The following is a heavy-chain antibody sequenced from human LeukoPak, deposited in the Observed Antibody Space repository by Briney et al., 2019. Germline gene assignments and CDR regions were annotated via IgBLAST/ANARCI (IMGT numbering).Heavy chain of an antibody. J-gene: IGHJ5*02. V-gene: IGHV4-59*12. D-gene: IGHD4-23*01. Sequence: PSETLSLTCTVSGGSISSYYWSWIRQPPGKGLEWIGYIYYSGSTNYNPSLKSRVTISVDTSKNQFSLKLSSVTAADTAVYYCARDDYGGKAGFDPWGQGTLVTVSS. CDR1: GGSISSYY. CDR3: ARDDYGGKAGFDP. CDR2: IYYSGST.